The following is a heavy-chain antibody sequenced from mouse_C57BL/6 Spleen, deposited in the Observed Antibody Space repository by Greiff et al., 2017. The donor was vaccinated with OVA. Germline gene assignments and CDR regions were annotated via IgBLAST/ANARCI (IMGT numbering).Heavy chain of an antibody. V-gene: IGHV5-17*01. CDR2: ISSGSSTI. CDR3: ARPRGCAY. J-gene: IGHJ3*01. CDR1: GFTFSDYG. Sequence: EVNVVESGGGLVKPGGSLKLSCAASGFTFSDYGMHWVRQAPEQGLEWVAYISSGSSTINYADTVKGQFTITRDNAKNSRFLQKNSLGSEDTARYYCARPRGCAYWGQGTLVTVSA.